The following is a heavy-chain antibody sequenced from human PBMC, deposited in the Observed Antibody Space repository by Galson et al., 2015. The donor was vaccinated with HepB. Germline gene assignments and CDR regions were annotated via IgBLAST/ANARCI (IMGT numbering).Heavy chain of an antibody. V-gene: IGHV3-23*01. Sequence: SLRLSCAGSGFIFRHHAMAWIRQAPGKGLEWVSGINGRGSTRSYSDAVKGRFSISRDNSKDTVFLQMDNLRVGDTAVYYCARATMIQGVPDSWGQGTLVTVSS. CDR3: ARATMIQGVPDS. CDR2: INGRGSTR. CDR1: GFIFRHHA. D-gene: IGHD3-10*01. J-gene: IGHJ5*02.